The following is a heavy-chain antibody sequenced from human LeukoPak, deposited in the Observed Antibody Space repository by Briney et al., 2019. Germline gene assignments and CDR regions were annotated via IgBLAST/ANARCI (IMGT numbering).Heavy chain of an antibody. Sequence: GESPKISCKGSGYSFTTYWIAWVRQMPGKGLEWMGIIYPGDFDTRYSPSFQGQVTISADKSISTAYLQWSSLKASDIAMYYCARRQIGGDSFDIWGQGTMVTVSS. V-gene: IGHV5-51*01. CDR1: GYSFTTYW. D-gene: IGHD2-21*01. CDR2: IYPGDFDT. CDR3: ARRQIGGDSFDI. J-gene: IGHJ3*02.